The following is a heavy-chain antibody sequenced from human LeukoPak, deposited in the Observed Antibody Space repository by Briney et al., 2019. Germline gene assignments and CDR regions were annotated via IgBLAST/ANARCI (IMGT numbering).Heavy chain of an antibody. D-gene: IGHD3-10*01. CDR1: GGTFSSYA. CDR3: ARDYYGSGGFDY. Sequence: SVKVSCKASGGTFSSYAISWVRQAPGQGLEWMGRIIPIFGTANHAQKFQGRVTITTDESTSTAYMELSSLRSEDTAVYYCARDYYGSGGFDYWGQGTLVTVSS. J-gene: IGHJ4*02. CDR2: IIPIFGTA. V-gene: IGHV1-69*05.